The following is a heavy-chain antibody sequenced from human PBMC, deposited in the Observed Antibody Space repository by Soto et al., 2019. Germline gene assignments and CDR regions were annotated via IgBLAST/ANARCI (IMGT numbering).Heavy chain of an antibody. CDR1: GYTFTSYG. CDR2: ISAYNGNT. CDR3: ARYPFDIVVVPAGYGMDV. D-gene: IGHD2-2*01. J-gene: IGHJ6*02. V-gene: IGHV1-18*04. Sequence: QVQLVQSGAEVKKPGASVKVSCKASGYTFTSYGISWVRQAPGQGLEWMGWISAYNGNTNYAQKLKGRVNMTTDTATSTAYMELRSLRADDTAVYYCARYPFDIVVVPAGYGMDVWGQGTTVTVSS.